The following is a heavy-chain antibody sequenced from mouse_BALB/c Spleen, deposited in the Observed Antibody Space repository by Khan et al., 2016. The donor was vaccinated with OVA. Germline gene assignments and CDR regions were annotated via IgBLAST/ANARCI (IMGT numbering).Heavy chain of an antibody. Sequence: EVQLQESGAGLVKPGATVKLSCTVSGLHFKDTYMHWLNQSPEKGLEWIGRIDPPNGNTNYDPTFQGKATIPADTSPNTAYLQDSDLTSEDSAVYYYDRMAGKWGQGTTVTVSA. CDR1: GLHFKDTY. V-gene: IGHV14-3*02. CDR3: DRMAGK. CDR2: IDPPNGNT. J-gene: IGHJ2*01.